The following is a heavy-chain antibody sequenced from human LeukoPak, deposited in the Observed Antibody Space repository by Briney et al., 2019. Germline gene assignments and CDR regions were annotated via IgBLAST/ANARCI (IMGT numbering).Heavy chain of an antibody. CDR1: GFTFDDYA. Sequence: GGSLRLSCAVSGFTFDDYAMHWVRHAPGKGLEWVSGISWNSGRKGYADSVKGRFTISRDNAKNSLYLQMNSLRAEDTALYYCAKDMGADCGGDCSQDYWGQGALVTVSS. D-gene: IGHD2-21*01. CDR3: AKDMGADCGGDCSQDY. J-gene: IGHJ4*02. CDR2: ISWNSGRK. V-gene: IGHV3-9*01.